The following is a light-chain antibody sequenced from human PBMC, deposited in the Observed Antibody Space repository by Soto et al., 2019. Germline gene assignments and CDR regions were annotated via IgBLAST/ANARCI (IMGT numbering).Light chain of an antibody. J-gene: IGLJ1*01. CDR2: DVS. Sequence: QSALTQPASVSGSPGQSITISCTGTSSDVGGYNYVSWYQQHPGKAPKLMIYDVSNRPSGVSNRFSGSKSGNTASLTISGLQAEDEADYYCSSYTSRSTLGYAFGTGTKVTVL. CDR1: SSDVGGYNY. V-gene: IGLV2-14*01. CDR3: SSYTSRSTLGYA.